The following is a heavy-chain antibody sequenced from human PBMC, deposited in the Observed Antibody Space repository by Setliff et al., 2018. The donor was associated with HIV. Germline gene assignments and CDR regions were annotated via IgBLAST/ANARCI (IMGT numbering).Heavy chain of an antibody. D-gene: IGHD3-16*02. Sequence: ASVKVSCKASGYTFTGYYMHWVRQAPGQGLEWMGWINPNNGGTNYAEKFQGRVTMTTATSSDTAYLYLSSLRSEDTAVYYCAKDIVAPGLFLDYWGQGTLVTVSS. CDR2: INPNNGGT. CDR3: AKDIVAPGLFLDY. J-gene: IGHJ4*02. V-gene: IGHV1-2*02. CDR1: GYTFTGYY.